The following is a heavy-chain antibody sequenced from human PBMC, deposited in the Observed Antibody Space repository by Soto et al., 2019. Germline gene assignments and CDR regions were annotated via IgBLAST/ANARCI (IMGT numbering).Heavy chain of an antibody. J-gene: IGHJ4*02. CDR1: GGSISRYY. D-gene: IGHD3-16*01. V-gene: IGHV4-59*01. Sequence: QVQLQESGRGLVKPSETLSLTCTVYGGSISRYYWSWIRQPPGKGLEWIGYMFYSGSTKYNPSLKSRVTISVDTSKNQFSLKLSSVTAADTAVYYCARGDYGADDYWGQGTLVTVSS. CDR2: MFYSGST. CDR3: ARGDYGADDY.